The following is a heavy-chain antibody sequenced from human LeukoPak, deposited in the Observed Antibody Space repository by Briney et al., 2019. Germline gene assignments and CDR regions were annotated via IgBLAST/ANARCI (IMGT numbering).Heavy chain of an antibody. CDR3: ARVAGYVIDY. J-gene: IGHJ4*02. V-gene: IGHV4-59*01. CDR1: GGSISSYY. CDR2: IYYSGST. Sequence: SETLSLTXTVSGGSISSYYWSWIGQPPGKGLEWIGYIYYSGSTNYNPSLKGRVTISVDTSKNQFSLKLSSVTAADTAVYYCARVAGYVIDYWGQGTLVTVSS. D-gene: IGHD5-12*01.